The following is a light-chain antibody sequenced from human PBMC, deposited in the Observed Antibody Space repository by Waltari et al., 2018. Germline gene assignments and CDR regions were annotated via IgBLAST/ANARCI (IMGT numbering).Light chain of an antibody. J-gene: IGLJ2*01. CDR2: DDS. CDR1: NIGSKS. V-gene: IGLV3-21*03. Sequence: SYVLTQPPSVSVAPGKTARITCGGNNIGSKSVHGYQQKPGQAPVLVVYDDSDRPSGVPERFSGSNSRNTATLTISGVGAGDEADYYCQVWDSSSDHLVFGGGTKLTVL. CDR3: QVWDSSSDHLV.